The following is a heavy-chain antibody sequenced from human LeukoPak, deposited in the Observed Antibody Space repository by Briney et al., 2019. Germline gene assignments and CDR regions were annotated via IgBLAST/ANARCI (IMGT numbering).Heavy chain of an antibody. CDR2: ITWNSDYK. J-gene: IGHJ4*02. V-gene: IGHV3-9*01. D-gene: IGHD6-19*01. CDR1: GFTFDDYA. Sequence: GGSLRLSCAASGFTFDDYAMHWVRQAPGKGLEWVSGITWNSDYKVYADSVKGRFTISIENAKNSLYVQMNSLRDEDTALYYCADRHSYRSGWFYFDFWGQGTLVTVSS. CDR3: ADRHSYRSGWFYFDF.